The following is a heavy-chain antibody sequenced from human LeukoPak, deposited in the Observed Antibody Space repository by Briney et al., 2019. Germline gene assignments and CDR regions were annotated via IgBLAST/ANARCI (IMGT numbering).Heavy chain of an antibody. CDR1: GFTFSSYD. CDR3: AKALNYWYFDL. J-gene: IGHJ2*01. Sequence: GGSLRLSCAASGFTFSSYDVSWVRQAPGKGLEWVSASGGDGGSTYADSVKGRFTISRDSSKNTLYLQMNSLRAEDTATYYCAKALNYWYFDLWGRGNLVTVSS. CDR2: SGGDGGST. V-gene: IGHV3-23*01.